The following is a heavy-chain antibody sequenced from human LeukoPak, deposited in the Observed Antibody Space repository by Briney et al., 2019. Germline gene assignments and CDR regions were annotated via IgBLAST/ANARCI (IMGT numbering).Heavy chain of an antibody. CDR2: ISKDGGDS. CDR3: AKDEMAVAIFDY. V-gene: IGHV3-23*01. Sequence: QPGGSLRLSCAASGFPFSHYAMSWVRQAPGKGPEWVSAISKDGGDSYYADPVKGRFAISRDNSKNMLYLQMNSLRAEDTAVYYCAKDEMAVAIFDYWGQGTLVTVSS. D-gene: IGHD6-19*01. J-gene: IGHJ4*02. CDR1: GFPFSHYA.